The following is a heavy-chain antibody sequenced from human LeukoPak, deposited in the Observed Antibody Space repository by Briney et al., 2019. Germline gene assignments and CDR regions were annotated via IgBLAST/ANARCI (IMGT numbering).Heavy chain of an antibody. CDR1: GFTFSSYG. CDR2: ISYDGRDT. CDR3: AKDSTMIVLYYYMEV. J-gene: IGHJ6*03. D-gene: IGHD3-22*01. V-gene: IGHV3-30*18. Sequence: GGSLRLSCAASGFTFSSYGMYWVRQAPGKGLEWVAVISYDGRDTYYADSVRGRFTISRDNSKNTLYLQMNSLRAEDTAVYFCAKDSTMIVLYYYMEVWGTGTTVTVSS.